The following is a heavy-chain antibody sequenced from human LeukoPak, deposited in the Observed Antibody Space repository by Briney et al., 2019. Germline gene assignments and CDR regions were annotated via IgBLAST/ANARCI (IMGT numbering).Heavy chain of an antibody. CDR3: ARMPRVDTAMVYFDH. V-gene: IGHV4-30-4*01. J-gene: IGHJ4*02. Sequence: SQTLSLTCTVSGGSISSGDYYWSWIRQPPGKGLEWIRYIYYSGSTYYNPSLKSRVTISVDTSKNQFSLKLSSVTAADTAVYYCARMPRVDTAMVYFDHWGQGTLVTVSS. D-gene: IGHD5-18*01. CDR2: IYYSGST. CDR1: GGSISSGDYY.